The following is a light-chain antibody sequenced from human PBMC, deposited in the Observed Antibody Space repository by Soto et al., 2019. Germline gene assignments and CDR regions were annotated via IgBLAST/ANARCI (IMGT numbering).Light chain of an antibody. CDR1: QSVSSSY. CDR3: QQYGSSPPYT. Sequence: EIVLTQSPGTLSLSPGERATLSYRASQSVSSSYLAWYQQKPGQAPRLLIYGASSRATGIPDRFSGSGSGTDFTLTISRLEPEDLAVYYCQQYGSSPPYTFGQGTKLEIK. V-gene: IGKV3-20*01. CDR2: GAS. J-gene: IGKJ2*01.